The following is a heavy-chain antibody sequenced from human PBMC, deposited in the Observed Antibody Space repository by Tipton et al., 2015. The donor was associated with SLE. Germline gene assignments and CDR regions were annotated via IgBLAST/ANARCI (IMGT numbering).Heavy chain of an antibody. CDR3: AGPGSRLVYYLDV. Sequence: SLRLSCAASGFTFSSYSMNWVRQAPGKGLEWVAVIWYDGSEKYYGDSVKGRFTVSRDNSKSTVYLQMNSLRVEDTAVYYCAGPGSRLVYYLDVWGKGTTVTVSS. D-gene: IGHD6-19*01. V-gene: IGHV3-33*08. J-gene: IGHJ6*03. CDR2: IWYDGSEK. CDR1: GFTFSSYS.